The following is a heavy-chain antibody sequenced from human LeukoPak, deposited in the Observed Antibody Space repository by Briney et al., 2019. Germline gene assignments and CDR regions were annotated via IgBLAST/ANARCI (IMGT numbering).Heavy chain of an antibody. CDR3: ASSGYSYYDPPGY. D-gene: IGHD5-18*01. J-gene: IGHJ4*02. CDR1: GFTFSDYY. CDR2: ISSSGSTI. V-gene: IGHV3-11*01. Sequence: PGGSLRLSCAASGFTFSDYYMSWIRQAPGKGLEWVSYISSSGSTIYYADSVKGRFTISRDNAKNSLYLQMNGLRAEDTAVYYCASSGYSYYDPPGYWGQGTLVTVSS.